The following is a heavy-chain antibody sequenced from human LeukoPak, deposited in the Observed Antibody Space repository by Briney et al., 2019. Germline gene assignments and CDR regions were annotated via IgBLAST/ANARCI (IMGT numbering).Heavy chain of an antibody. J-gene: IGHJ4*02. D-gene: IGHD1-26*01. CDR3: ARLFSHGCGDY. V-gene: IGHV3-21*01. Sequence: PGGSLRLSCAASGFTFSSYSMNWVRQAPGKGLEWVSSISSSSSYIYYADSVKGRFTISRDNTKNSLYLQMNSLRAEDTAVYYCARLFSHGCGDYWGQGTLVTVSS. CDR1: GFTFSSYS. CDR2: ISSSSSYI.